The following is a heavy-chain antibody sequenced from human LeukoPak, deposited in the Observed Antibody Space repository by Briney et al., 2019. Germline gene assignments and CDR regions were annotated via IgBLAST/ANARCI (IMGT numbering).Heavy chain of an antibody. V-gene: IGHV5-51*01. J-gene: IGHJ4*02. Sequence: GESLKISCKGSGYSFTSYWIGWVRQMPGKGLEWIGIIYTGDSDTRYSPSFQGQVTISADKSISTAYLQLSGLRASDTAIYYCVRFGLTSSLDYWGQGTLVTVSS. D-gene: IGHD6-13*01. CDR2: IYTGDSDT. CDR3: VRFGLTSSLDY. CDR1: GYSFTSYW.